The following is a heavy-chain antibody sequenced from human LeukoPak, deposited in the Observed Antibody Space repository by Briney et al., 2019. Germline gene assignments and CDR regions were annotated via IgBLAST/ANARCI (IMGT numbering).Heavy chain of an antibody. D-gene: IGHD5-12*01. CDR1: GGSISSYY. V-gene: IGHV4-59*01. CDR2: IYYSGST. CDR3: ARLGGYSGYDLDY. J-gene: IGHJ4*02. Sequence: SETLSLTCTVSGGSISSYYWSWIRQPPGKGLEWIGYIYYSGSTNYNPSLRSRVTISVDTSKNQFSLKLISVTAADTAVYYCARLGGYSGYDLDYWGQGTLVTVSS.